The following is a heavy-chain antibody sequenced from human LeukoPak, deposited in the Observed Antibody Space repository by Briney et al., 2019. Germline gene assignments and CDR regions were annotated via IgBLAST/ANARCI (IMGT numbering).Heavy chain of an antibody. CDR3: ARDLSYYDSSGN. Sequence: PGGSLRLSCAASGFTVSSNYMSWVRQAPGKGLEWVSVIYSGGSTYYADSVKGRFTISRDNAKNSLYLQMNSLRAEDTAVYYCARDLSYYDSSGNWGQGTLVTVSS. CDR1: GFTVSSNY. D-gene: IGHD3-22*01. V-gene: IGHV3-66*01. CDR2: IYSGGST. J-gene: IGHJ4*02.